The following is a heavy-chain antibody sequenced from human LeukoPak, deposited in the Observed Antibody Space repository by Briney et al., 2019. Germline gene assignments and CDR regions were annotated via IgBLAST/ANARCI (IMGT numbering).Heavy chain of an antibody. CDR2: IYSGGAT. J-gene: IGHJ2*01. V-gene: IGHV3-53*01. Sequence: GGSLRLSCVASGFTFSTYELDWVRQAPGKGLEWVSVIYSGGATYYADSVKGRFIISRDNSKNTLYLQMNSLRAEDTAVYYCARATGSSWAARYFDLWGRGTLVTVSS. D-gene: IGHD6-13*01. CDR3: ARATGSSWAARYFDL. CDR1: GFTFSTYE.